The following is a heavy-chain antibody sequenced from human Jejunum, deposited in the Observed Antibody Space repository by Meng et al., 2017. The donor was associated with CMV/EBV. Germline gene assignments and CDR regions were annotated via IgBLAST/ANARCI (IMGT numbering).Heavy chain of an antibody. J-gene: IGHJ4*02. CDR2: INPDGTTT. CDR3: TRNLGAAFWSGYAFDF. V-gene: IGHV3-74*01. CDR1: FPFDIYW. Sequence: FPFDIYWMHWVRQAPGKGLVWVSRINPDGTTTNYADSVKGRFTISRDNAKNSLYLQMNSLRAEDTAVYYCTRNLGAAFWSGYAFDFWGQGTLVTVSS. D-gene: IGHD3-3*01.